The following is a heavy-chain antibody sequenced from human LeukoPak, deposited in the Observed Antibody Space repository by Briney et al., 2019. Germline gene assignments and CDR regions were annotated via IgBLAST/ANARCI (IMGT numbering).Heavy chain of an antibody. CDR2: ISSSSSYI. J-gene: IGHJ6*02. CDR3: TRDGTVIRGLPRRARTFYGMDV. CDR1: GFTFSSYS. V-gene: IGHV3-21*01. D-gene: IGHD3-10*01. Sequence: PGGSLRLSCAASGFTFSSYSMNWVRQAPGKGLEWVSSISSSSSYIYYADSVKGRFTISRENAKNSLYLQVNSLRAEDTAVYYCTRDGTVIRGLPRRARTFYGMDVWGQGTTVTVSS.